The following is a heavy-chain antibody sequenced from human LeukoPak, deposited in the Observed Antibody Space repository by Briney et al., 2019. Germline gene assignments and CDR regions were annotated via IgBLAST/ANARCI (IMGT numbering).Heavy chain of an antibody. D-gene: IGHD4-23*01. CDR3: ARAYGGNSGPFDY. CDR2: IIPIFGTA. Sequence: ASVKVSCKASGGTFSSYAISWVRQAPGQGLEWMGGIIPIFGTANYAQKFQGRVTITTDESTSTAYMELCSLRSEDTAVYYCARAYGGNSGPFDYWGQGTLVTVSS. CDR1: GGTFSSYA. V-gene: IGHV1-69*05. J-gene: IGHJ4*02.